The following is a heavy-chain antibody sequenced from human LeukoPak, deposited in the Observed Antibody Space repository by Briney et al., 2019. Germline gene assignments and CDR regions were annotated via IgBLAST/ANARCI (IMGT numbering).Heavy chain of an antibody. CDR3: ARSKSQSGSYRYYFDC. V-gene: IGHV4-61*08. CDR1: GGSIGSGGYY. CDR2: IYFSGST. J-gene: IGHJ4*02. D-gene: IGHD1-26*01. Sequence: KPSETLSLTCTVSGGSIGSGGYYWSWIRQPPGKGLEWIGYIYFSGSTNYNPSLKSRVTISVDTSKNQFSLKLSSVTAADTAVYYCARSKSQSGSYRYYFDCWGQGTLVTVSS.